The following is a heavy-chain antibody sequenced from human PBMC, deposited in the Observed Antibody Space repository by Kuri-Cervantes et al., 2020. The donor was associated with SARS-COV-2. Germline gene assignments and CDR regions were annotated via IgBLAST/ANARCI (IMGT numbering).Heavy chain of an antibody. V-gene: IGHV1-58*02. J-gene: IGHJ6*02. CDR1: GFTFTSSA. CDR2: IVVGSGNT. D-gene: IGHD6-13*01. Sequence: SVKVSCKASGFTFTSSAMQWVRQARGQRLEWIGWIVVGSGNTNYAQKFQERVTITRDMSTSTAYMELSSLRSEDTAVYYCARGYSSSWLYGMDVWGQGTTVTVSS. CDR3: ARGYSSSWLYGMDV.